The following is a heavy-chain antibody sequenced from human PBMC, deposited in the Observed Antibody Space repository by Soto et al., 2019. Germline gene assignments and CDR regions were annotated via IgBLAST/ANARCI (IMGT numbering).Heavy chain of an antibody. CDR1: GFTFTRYS. V-gene: IGHV3-21*06. Sequence: PGGSLRLSCAASGFTFTRYSMNWVRQAPGKGLEWVSSISSTTNYIYYGDSMKGRFTISRDNAKNSLYLEMNSLRAEDTAVYYCAREAEDLTSNFDYWGQGTLVTVSS. CDR2: ISSTTNYI. CDR3: AREAEDLTSNFDY. J-gene: IGHJ4*02.